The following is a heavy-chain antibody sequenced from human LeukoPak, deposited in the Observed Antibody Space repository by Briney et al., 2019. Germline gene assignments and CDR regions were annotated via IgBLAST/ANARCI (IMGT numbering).Heavy chain of an antibody. J-gene: IGHJ4*02. Sequence: SVKVSCKASGGTFSSYAISWVRQAPGQGLEWMGRIIPILGIANYAQKFQGRVTITADKSTSTAYMELSSLRSEDTAMYYCARDPVAAAQRGYFDYWGQGTLVTVSS. CDR3: ARDPVAAAQRGYFDY. CDR2: IIPILGIA. V-gene: IGHV1-69*04. CDR1: GGTFSSYA. D-gene: IGHD6-13*01.